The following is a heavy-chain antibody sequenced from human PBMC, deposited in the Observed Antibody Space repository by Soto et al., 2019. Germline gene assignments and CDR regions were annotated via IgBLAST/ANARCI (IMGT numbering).Heavy chain of an antibody. J-gene: IGHJ6*02. CDR2: ISGYNGNT. CDR3: ARFIIVCGCFDPNYYRGMDV. CDR1: GYTFSNYV. V-gene: IGHV1-18*01. D-gene: IGHD3-10*01. Sequence: QVQLVQSGAEVKKPGASVTVSCKTSGYTFSNYVINWVRQDPGPGLEWMGRISGYNGNTNYAQTVQGRVTMTTDTPRGTVYMEMRILNSDNAAIYTCARFIIVCGCFDPNYYRGMDVGGQGTTVTVSS.